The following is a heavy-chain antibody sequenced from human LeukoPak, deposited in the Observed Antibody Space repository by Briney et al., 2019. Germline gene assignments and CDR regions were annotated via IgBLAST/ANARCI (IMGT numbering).Heavy chain of an antibody. Sequence: PGGSLRLSCAASGFTFSNSWMTWVRQAPGKGLEWVANIKQDGSEKYYVDSVKGRFTISRDNAKNSLYLQMNSLRAEDTAVYYCARAWGIVGGTSDYWGQGTLVTVSS. J-gene: IGHJ4*02. V-gene: IGHV3-7*05. CDR3: ARAWGIVGGTSDY. CDR1: GFTFSNSW. D-gene: IGHD1-26*01. CDR2: IKQDGSEK.